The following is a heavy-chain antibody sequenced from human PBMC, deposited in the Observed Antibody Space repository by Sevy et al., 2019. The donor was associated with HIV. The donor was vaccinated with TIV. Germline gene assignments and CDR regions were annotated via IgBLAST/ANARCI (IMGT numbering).Heavy chain of an antibody. D-gene: IGHD6-13*01. CDR1: GYTFITYG. CDR3: ARTGYSTLDRVAAADSSLDF. Sequence: ASVKVSCKASGYTFITYGITWVRQAPGQGLEWMGWISGYNVHTKYARELQGRVTITTDTSTSTAYSELRSLTSDDTAVYYCARTGYSTLDRVAAADSSLDFWGQGTLVTVSS. CDR2: ISGYNVHT. V-gene: IGHV1-18*01. J-gene: IGHJ4*02.